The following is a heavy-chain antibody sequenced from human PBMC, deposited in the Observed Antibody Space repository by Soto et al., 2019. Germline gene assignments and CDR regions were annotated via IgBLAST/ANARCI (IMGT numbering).Heavy chain of an antibody. J-gene: IGHJ4*02. D-gene: IGHD6-13*01. CDR1: GGSFSGYY. V-gene: IGHV4-34*01. CDR2: INHSGST. Sequence: QVQLQQWGAGLLKPSETLSLTCAVYGGSFSGYYWSWIRQPPGKGLEWIGEINHSGSTNYNPSLKSRVSISVDTSKNQFSRKLSSVTAADTAVYYCARAYSSSWVFDYWGQGTLVTVSS. CDR3: ARAYSSSWVFDY.